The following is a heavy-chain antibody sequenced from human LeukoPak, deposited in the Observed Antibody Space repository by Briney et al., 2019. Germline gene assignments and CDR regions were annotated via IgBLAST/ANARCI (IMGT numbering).Heavy chain of an antibody. D-gene: IGHD1-1*01. CDR2: IYYSGST. J-gene: IGHJ5*02. Sequence: PSETLSLTCTVSGGSISSSSYYRGWIRQPPGKGLEWIGNIYYSGSTYYSPSLKSRVTISEDTSKNQFSLKLSSVTAADTAVYYCARPVPSRLGWFDPWGQGTLVTVSS. V-gene: IGHV4-39*01. CDR1: GGSISSSSYY. CDR3: ARPVPSRLGWFDP.